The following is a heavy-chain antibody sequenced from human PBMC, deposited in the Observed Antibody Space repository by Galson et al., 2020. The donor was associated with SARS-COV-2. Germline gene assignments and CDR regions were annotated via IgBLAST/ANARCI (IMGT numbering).Heavy chain of an antibody. CDR3: ARCPAPRWLDP. CDR2: IHYDGNT. Sequence: SETLSLTCAASGDSLKIANYYWTWMRQSTGKGREWIGYIHYDGNTNYNPSLRSRITMSIDTSKHQFSLKLTSGTAADAAVHYCARCPAPRWLDPWGQGTLVPVSS. CDR1: GDSLKIANYY. J-gene: IGHJ5*02. V-gene: IGHV4-30-4*01.